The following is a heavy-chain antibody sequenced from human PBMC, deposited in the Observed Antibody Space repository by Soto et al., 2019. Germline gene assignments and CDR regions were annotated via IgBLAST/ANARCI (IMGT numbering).Heavy chain of an antibody. D-gene: IGHD3-16*01. J-gene: IGHJ4*02. CDR1: GFIFSNSW. Sequence: EVQLVESGGGSVQPGGSLRLSCAASGFIFSNSWMHWVRQAPGKGLVWVSRINSDGVSLSYADSVQGRFTISRDNAKNTLYLHMNSLRADDTAVYYCASGYYGYAVYLEYWGQGTLVTVSS. CDR2: INSDGVSL. CDR3: ASGYYGYAVYLEY. V-gene: IGHV3-74*01.